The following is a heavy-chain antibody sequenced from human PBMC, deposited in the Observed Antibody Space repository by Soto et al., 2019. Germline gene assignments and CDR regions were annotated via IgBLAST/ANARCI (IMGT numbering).Heavy chain of an antibody. D-gene: IGHD3-16*01. Sequence: EVLLLESGGGLVQPGGSRRLSCAASGFIFSSYAMNWVRQAPGKGPEWVSGISGNGGTTNYANSVAGRFTISRDNSKSMVYLQMNSLRVEDTAVYYCAKDRDWYYYDYTGHYETRYPFDSWGQGTLVTVSS. J-gene: IGHJ4*02. CDR3: AKDRDWYYYDYTGHYETRYPFDS. V-gene: IGHV3-23*01. CDR1: GFIFSSYA. CDR2: ISGNGGTT.